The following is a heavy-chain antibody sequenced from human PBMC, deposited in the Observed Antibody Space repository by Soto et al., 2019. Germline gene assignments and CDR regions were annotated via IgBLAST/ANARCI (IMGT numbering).Heavy chain of an antibody. CDR3: ARGPNGLVPTLVYYYGMDV. CDR2: ISSSSSYT. CDR1: GFTFSDYY. J-gene: IGHJ6*02. Sequence: QVQLVESGGGLVKPGGSLRLSCAASGFTFSDYYMSWIRQAPGKGLEWVSYISSSSSYTNYADSVKGRFTISRDNAKNSLYLQMNSLRAEDTAVYYCARGPNGLVPTLVYYYGMDVWGQGTTVTVSS. D-gene: IGHD3-9*01. V-gene: IGHV3-11*05.